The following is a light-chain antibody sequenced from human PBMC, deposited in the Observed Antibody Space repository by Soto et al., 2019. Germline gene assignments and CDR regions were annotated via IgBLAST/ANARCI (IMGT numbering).Light chain of an antibody. J-gene: IGKJ1*01. CDR2: GAS. Sequence: EIVLTHSPGTVSLSPGERATLSCRASLTISDNYLAWYQQKAGQAPRLVIYGASSRATGIPDRFSASGSGTDFTLTISRLEPEDFAVYYCQQYSMAPLTFGQGTKVDIK. CDR3: QQYSMAPLT. V-gene: IGKV3-20*01. CDR1: LTISDNY.